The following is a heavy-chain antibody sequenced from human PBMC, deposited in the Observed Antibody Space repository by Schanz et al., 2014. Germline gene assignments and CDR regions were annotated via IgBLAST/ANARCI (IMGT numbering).Heavy chain of an antibody. V-gene: IGHV3-7*01. CDR2: IKQEGDEK. CDR1: GFNFRNYW. J-gene: IGHJ6*03. CDR3: VRDRGFCANDICWLRYYMDV. Sequence: EGQLVESGGGLVQPGGSLRLSCVVSGFNFRNYWMSWVRQAPGKGLEWVASIKQEGDEKNYVDSVKGRFTISRDNAKNSLFLQMNSLRADDTAVYYCVRDRGFCANDICWLRYYMDVCGNGTTVTVSS. D-gene: IGHD2-8*01.